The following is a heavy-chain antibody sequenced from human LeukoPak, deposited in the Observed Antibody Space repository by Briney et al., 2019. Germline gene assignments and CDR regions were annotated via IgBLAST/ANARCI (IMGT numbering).Heavy chain of an antibody. CDR2: ISSGGSTI. J-gene: IGHJ3*02. V-gene: IGHV3-11*01. CDR3: ARRSNGAFDI. Sequence: GGSLRLSCAASEFTFSDYYMTWIRQAPGKGLEWLSYISSGGSTIYYADSVKGRFTISRDNAKNSLYLQMYSLRAEDTAVYYCARRSNGAFDIWGQGTMVTVSS. CDR1: EFTFSDYY. D-gene: IGHD1-26*01.